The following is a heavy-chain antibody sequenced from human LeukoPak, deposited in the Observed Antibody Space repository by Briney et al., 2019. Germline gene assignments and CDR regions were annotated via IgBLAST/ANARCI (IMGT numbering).Heavy chain of an antibody. CDR3: ARDGYNTRYYFDY. CDR1: GGSISSYY. D-gene: IGHD5-24*01. CDR2: IYYSGST. J-gene: IGHJ4*02. Sequence: PSETLSLTCTVSGGSISSYYWSWIRQPPGKGLEWIGYIYYSGSTNYNPSLKSRVTISVDTSKNQFSLKLSSVTAADTAVYYCARDGYNTRYYFDYWGQGTLVTVSS. V-gene: IGHV4-59*01.